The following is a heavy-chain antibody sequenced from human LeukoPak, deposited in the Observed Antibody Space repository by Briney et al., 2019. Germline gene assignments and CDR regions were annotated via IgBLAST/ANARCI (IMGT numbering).Heavy chain of an antibody. CDR1: GFTFSDYW. V-gene: IGHV3-21*01. CDR3: ARGGTVTSYYFDS. J-gene: IGHJ4*02. D-gene: IGHD4-17*01. Sequence: GGSLRLSCAASGFTFSDYWMSWVRQAPGKGLEWVSSISYSGSYIYYADSVKGRFTISRDNAKNSLYLQMNSLRAEDTAVYYCARGGTVTSYYFDSWGQGTLVTVSS. CDR2: ISYSGSYI.